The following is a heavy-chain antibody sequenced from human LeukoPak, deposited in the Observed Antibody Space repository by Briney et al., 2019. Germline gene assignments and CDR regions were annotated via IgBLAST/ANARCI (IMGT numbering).Heavy chain of an antibody. D-gene: IGHD6-19*01. CDR2: ISAYNGNT. Sequence: ASVKVSCKASGYTFTSYGINWVRQAPGQGLEWMGWISAYNGNTNYAQKLQGRVTMTTDTSTSTAYMELRSLRSDDTAVYYCARVLPGYSSGWTDYYYYYMDVWGKGTTVTISS. CDR1: GYTFTSYG. J-gene: IGHJ6*03. V-gene: IGHV1-18*01. CDR3: ARVLPGYSSGWTDYYYYYMDV.